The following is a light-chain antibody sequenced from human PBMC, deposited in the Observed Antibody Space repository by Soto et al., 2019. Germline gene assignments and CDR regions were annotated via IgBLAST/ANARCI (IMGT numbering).Light chain of an antibody. J-gene: IGKJ2*01. Sequence: DVQMTQSPSSLSTSVGDRVTITCQASQDISNSLNWDQQKPGKAPKLRIYDTSSFEPEVPSRFRGSGSGAHFTFTIISLQPEDIAQYYCQHYDSVPPYTFGQGTRLE. CDR3: QHYDSVPPYT. V-gene: IGKV1-33*01. CDR1: QDISNS. CDR2: DTS.